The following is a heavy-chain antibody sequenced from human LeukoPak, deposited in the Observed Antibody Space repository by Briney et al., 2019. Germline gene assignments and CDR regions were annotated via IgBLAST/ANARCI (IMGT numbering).Heavy chain of an antibody. CDR1: GYSFTSYW. D-gene: IGHD2-21*01. V-gene: IGHV5-51*01. Sequence: GESLKISCKGSGYSFTSYWIGWVRQMPGKGLEWMGIIYPGDSDTRYSPSFQGQVTISADKSISTAYLQRSSLKASDTAMYYCARPVGPYCGGDCYSDYWGQGTLVTVSS. CDR3: ARPVGPYCGGDCYSDY. J-gene: IGHJ4*02. CDR2: IYPGDSDT.